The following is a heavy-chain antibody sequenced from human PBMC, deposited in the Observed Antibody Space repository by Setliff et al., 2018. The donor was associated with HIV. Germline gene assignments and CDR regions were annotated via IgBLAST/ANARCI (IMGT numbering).Heavy chain of an antibody. CDR2: IGWNSGSI. CDR1: GFTFDDYA. V-gene: IGHV3-9*01. J-gene: IGHJ6*03. Sequence: GGSLRLSCAASGFTFDDYAMHWVRQAPGKGLEWVSGIGWNSGSIGYADSVKGRFTISRDNAKNSLYLQMDNLRAEDTAVYYCARVQNEYIYGYNNYYYMDVWGKGTTVTVS. D-gene: IGHD5-18*01. CDR3: ARVQNEYIYGYNNYYYMDV.